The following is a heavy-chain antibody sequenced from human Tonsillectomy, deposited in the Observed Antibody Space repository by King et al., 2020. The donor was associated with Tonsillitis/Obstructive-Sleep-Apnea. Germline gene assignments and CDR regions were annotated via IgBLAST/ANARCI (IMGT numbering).Heavy chain of an antibody. Sequence: QLVQSGAEVKKPGASVKVSCKVSGYTLTELSMLWVRQAPGKGLEWMGGFDPEDGETIYAQKFQGRVTMTEDTSTDTAYMELSSLRSEDTAVYYCATDLGRTTKEADAFDIWGQGTMVTVSS. J-gene: IGHJ3*02. CDR3: ATDLGRTTKEADAFDI. V-gene: IGHV1-24*01. CDR1: GYTLTELS. D-gene: IGHD1/OR15-1a*01. CDR2: FDPEDGET.